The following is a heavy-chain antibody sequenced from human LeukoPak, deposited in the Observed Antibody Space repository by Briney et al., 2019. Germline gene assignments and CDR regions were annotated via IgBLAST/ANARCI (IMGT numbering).Heavy chain of an antibody. V-gene: IGHV1-69*06. D-gene: IGHD3-3*01. CDR1: GGTFSSYA. CDR3: ARDRYYDFWSGSHYFDY. CDR2: IIPMFGTA. Sequence: SVKVSCTASGGTFSSYAISWVRQAPGQGLEWMGGIIPMFGTANYAQKFQGRVTITADKSTSTAYMELSSLRSEDTAVYYCARDRYYDFWSGSHYFDYWGQGTLVTVSS. J-gene: IGHJ4*02.